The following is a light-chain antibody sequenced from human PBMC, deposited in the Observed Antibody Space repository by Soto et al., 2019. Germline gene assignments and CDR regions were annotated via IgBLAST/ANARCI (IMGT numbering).Light chain of an antibody. CDR3: QQYGSSPPYT. CDR2: GAS. Sequence: DIVLTQSPGTLSLSPGERATLSCRASQSVNSRYLAWYQQKPGQAPRLLIYGASSRATGIPDRFSGSGSGTDFTLTISRLEPEDFAVYYCQQYGSSPPYTLGQGTTREIK. V-gene: IGKV3-20*01. J-gene: IGKJ2*01. CDR1: QSVNSRY.